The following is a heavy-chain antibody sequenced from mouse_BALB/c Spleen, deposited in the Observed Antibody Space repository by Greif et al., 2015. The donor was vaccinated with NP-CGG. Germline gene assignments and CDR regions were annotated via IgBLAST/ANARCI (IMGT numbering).Heavy chain of an antibody. V-gene: IGHV7-3*02. Sequence: EVKLVESGGGLVQPGGSLRLSCATSGFTFTDYYMSWVRQPPGKALEWLGFIRNKANGYTTEYSASVKGRFTISRDNSQSILYLQMNTLRAEDSATYYCARGPSDGLYYFDYWGQGTTLTVSS. J-gene: IGHJ2*01. CDR3: ARGPSDGLYYFDY. D-gene: IGHD2-3*01. CDR2: IRNKANGYTT. CDR1: GFTFTDYY.